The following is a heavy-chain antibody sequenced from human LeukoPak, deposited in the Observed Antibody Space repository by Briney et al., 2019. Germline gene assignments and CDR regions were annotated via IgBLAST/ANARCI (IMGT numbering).Heavy chain of an antibody. V-gene: IGHV3-21*01. CDR3: ARDAPNIDFAPYFYYMDV. CDR1: GFTLSLYS. Sequence: PGGSLRLSCTASGFTLSLYSMHWVRQAPGKGLEWVSSIGRSSQYIYYGDSVRGRFTISRDNAKNSLYLDMNSPRAEDTAVYYCARDAPNIDFAPYFYYMDVWGKGTTVTVSS. CDR2: IGRSSQYI. J-gene: IGHJ6*03. D-gene: IGHD3-3*01.